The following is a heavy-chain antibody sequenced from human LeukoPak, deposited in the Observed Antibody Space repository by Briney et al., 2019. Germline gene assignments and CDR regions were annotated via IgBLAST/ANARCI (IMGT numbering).Heavy chain of an antibody. CDR2: VNHSGST. CDR1: GFTFSSYE. J-gene: IGHJ6*03. Sequence: GSLRLSCAASGFTFSSYEMNWIRQPPGKGLEWIGEVNHSGSTNYNPSLKSRVTISVDTSKNQFSLKLSSVTAADTAVYYCARGRRAVAGLLDYYYYYMDVWGKGTTVTVSS. CDR3: ARGRRAVAGLLDYYYYYMDV. V-gene: IGHV4-34*01. D-gene: IGHD6-19*01.